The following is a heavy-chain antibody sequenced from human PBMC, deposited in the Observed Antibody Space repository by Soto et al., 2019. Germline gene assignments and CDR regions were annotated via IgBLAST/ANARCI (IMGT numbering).Heavy chain of an antibody. J-gene: IGHJ3*01. CDR3: ARRGSR. CDR1: GFTFSSSE. D-gene: IGHD2-15*01. CDR2: IHPGGQTI. Sequence: EVHLVESGGGLVQPGGSLRLSCAASGFTFSSSEMYWVRQAPGKGLEWISYIHPGGQTIFYAESVKGRFTISRDNAKHSVYLQMNSLRAEDTAVYYCARRGSRWGRGTKVNVSS. V-gene: IGHV3-48*03.